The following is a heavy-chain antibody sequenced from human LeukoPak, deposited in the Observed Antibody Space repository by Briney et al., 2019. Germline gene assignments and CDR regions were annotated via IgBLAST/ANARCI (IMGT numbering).Heavy chain of an antibody. CDR2: ISSCSSYI. D-gene: IGHD4-17*01. CDR1: GFTFTNYN. V-gene: IGHV3-21*01. J-gene: IGHJ4*02. CDR3: ARDLYGDYGFDY. Sequence: PGGSLRLSCAASGFTFTNYNMNWVRQAPAKGLEWVSSISSCSSYIYYADSVKGRFTISRENAKNSLYLQMNSLRAEDTAMYYCARDLYGDYGFDYWGQGTLVTVSS.